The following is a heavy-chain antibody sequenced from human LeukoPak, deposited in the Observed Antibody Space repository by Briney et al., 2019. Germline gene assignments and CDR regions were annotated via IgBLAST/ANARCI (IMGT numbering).Heavy chain of an antibody. Sequence: GGSLRLSCAASGFNFSTNAIHWVRQAPGKGLEWVAVISFNGNIKYYADSVPGRFAISRDNSRNTVYLQMNSLRAEDTAVYYCARDRKFYGSGSYKSYYYYYMDVWGKGTTVTISS. CDR2: ISFNGNIK. V-gene: IGHV3-30*09. CDR1: GFNFSTNA. D-gene: IGHD3-10*01. CDR3: ARDRKFYGSGSYKSYYYYYMDV. J-gene: IGHJ6*03.